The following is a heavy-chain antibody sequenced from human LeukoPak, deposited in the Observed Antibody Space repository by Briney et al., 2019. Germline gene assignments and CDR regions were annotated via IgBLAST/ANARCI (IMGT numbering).Heavy chain of an antibody. CDR3: ARGDYSSAWKIDY. CDR2: MHYSGST. CDR1: GASISSYH. V-gene: IGHV4-59*01. J-gene: IGHJ4*02. D-gene: IGHD6-19*01. Sequence: PSETLSFTCTVSGASISSYHWNWIRQPPGKGLEWIGYMHYSGSTSYNPSLKSRVTISVDTSRNQFSLKLTSVTAADTAVYYCARGDYSSAWKIDYWGQGTLVTVSS.